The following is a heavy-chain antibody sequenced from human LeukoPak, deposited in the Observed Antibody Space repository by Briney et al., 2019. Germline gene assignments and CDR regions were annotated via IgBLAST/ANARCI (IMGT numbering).Heavy chain of an antibody. J-gene: IGHJ4*02. Sequence: GGSLRLSCAASGFTFSSYAMGGVREAPGKGLGWVSAISGSGGSTYYADSVKGRFTISRDNSKNTLYLQMNSLRAEDTAVYCCAKESVPAATFDYWGQGTLVTVSS. V-gene: IGHV3-23*01. CDR1: GFTFSSYA. CDR2: ISGSGGST. CDR3: AKESVPAATFDY. D-gene: IGHD2-2*01.